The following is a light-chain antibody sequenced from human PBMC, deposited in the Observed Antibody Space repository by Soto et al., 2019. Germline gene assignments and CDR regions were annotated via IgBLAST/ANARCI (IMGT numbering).Light chain of an antibody. Sequence: TQFPSTLSASPGGGATLSCRAAQDVTTNFAWYQHKPGQAPRLLIYDASNRATGIPARFSGSGSGTDFTLTISSLEPEDFAVYYCQQRSNWRWTFGQGTKVDIK. CDR2: DAS. V-gene: IGKV3D-11*01. CDR3: QQRSNWRWT. J-gene: IGKJ1*01. CDR1: QDVTTN.